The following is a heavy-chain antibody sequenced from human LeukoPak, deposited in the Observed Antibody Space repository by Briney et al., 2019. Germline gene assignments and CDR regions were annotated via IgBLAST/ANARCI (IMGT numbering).Heavy chain of an antibody. Sequence: PGGSLRLSCAASGFTYSSYEMNWVRQAPGKGLEWVSYISNGGLSIYYADSVKGRFTISRDNAKNSLYLQMNSLRAEDTAVYYCVRVPRTTHAFDVWGQGTMVTVSS. V-gene: IGHV3-48*03. D-gene: IGHD1-1*01. CDR3: VRVPRTTHAFDV. CDR1: GFTYSSYE. J-gene: IGHJ3*01. CDR2: ISNGGLSI.